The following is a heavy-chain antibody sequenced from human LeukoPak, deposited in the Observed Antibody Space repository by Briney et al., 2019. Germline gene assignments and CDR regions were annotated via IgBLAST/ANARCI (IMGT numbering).Heavy chain of an antibody. V-gene: IGHV4-39*07. J-gene: IGHJ4*02. CDR1: GDSIGSTIYY. Sequence: SETLSLTCTVSGDSIGSTIYYWGWIRQPPGKGLEWIGCIYHSGSTYYNPSLKSRVTISVDTSKNQFSLNLSSVTAADTAVYYCAKDRRLASYDYWGQGALVTVSS. CDR3: AKDRRLASYDY. D-gene: IGHD3-22*01. CDR2: IYHSGST.